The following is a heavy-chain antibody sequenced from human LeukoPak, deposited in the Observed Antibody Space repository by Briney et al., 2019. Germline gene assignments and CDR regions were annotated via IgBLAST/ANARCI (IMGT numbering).Heavy chain of an antibody. CDR1: GFTFSSYS. CDR2: ISSSSSYI. D-gene: IGHD5-18*01. Sequence: GGSLRLSCAASGFTFSSYSMNWVRQAPGKGLEWVSSISSSSSYIYYADSVKGRFTISRDNAKNSLYLQMNSLRAEDTAVYYCAREGYSYGLGPYGMDVWGKGTTVIVSS. CDR3: AREGYSYGLGPYGMDV. J-gene: IGHJ6*04. V-gene: IGHV3-21*01.